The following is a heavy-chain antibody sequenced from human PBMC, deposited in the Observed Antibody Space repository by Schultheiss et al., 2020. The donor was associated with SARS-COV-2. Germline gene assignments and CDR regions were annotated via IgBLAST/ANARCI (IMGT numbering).Heavy chain of an antibody. D-gene: IGHD5-18*01. CDR1: GFTFSSYG. CDR2: ISYDGSNK. CDR3: ARAPWIQLWPLGY. J-gene: IGHJ4*02. V-gene: IGHV3-30*12. Sequence: GGSLRLSCAASGFTFSSYGMHWVRQAPGKGLEWVAVISYDGSNKYYADSVKGRFTISRDNSKNTVYLQLNSLRDEDTAVYYCARAPWIQLWPLGYWGQGTLVTVSS.